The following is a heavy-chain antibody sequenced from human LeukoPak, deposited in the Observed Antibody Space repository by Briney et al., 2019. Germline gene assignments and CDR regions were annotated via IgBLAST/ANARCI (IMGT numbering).Heavy chain of an antibody. CDR2: ISGSGGST. CDR3: AKGLDGSYYPFFDY. J-gene: IGHJ4*02. CDR1: GFTFSSYA. V-gene: IGHV3-23*01. Sequence: PGGSLRLSCAASGFTFSSYAMSWVRQAPGKGLEWVSAISGSGGSTYYADSVKGRFTISRDNSKNTLYPQMNSLRAEDTAVYYCAKGLDGSYYPFFDYWGQGTLVTVSS. D-gene: IGHD1-26*01.